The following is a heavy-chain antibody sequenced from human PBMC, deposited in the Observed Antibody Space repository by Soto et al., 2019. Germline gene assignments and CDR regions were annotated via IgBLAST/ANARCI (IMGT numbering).Heavy chain of an antibody. V-gene: IGHV3-7*01. J-gene: IGHJ4*02. CDR3: VRDAHRGGDYDY. CDR2: IKPEGGEE. CDR1: GFTFSNYW. Sequence: EVQLVESGGGLVQPGGSLRLSCSASGFTFSNYWMNWVRQAPGKGLEWVANIKPEGGEEYYVDSVKGRFTISRDNAKNSLYLQMNNLSDDDTALYYCVRDAHRGGDYDYWGQGALVTVSS. D-gene: IGHD3-16*01.